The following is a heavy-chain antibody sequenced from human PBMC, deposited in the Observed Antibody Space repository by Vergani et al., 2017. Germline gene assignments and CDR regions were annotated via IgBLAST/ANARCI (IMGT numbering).Heavy chain of an antibody. J-gene: IGHJ6*03. Sequence: QVQLQESGPGLVKPSQTLSLTCTVSGGSISSGSYYWSWIRQPAGKGLEWIGRIYTSGSTNYNPPLKSRVTMSVDTSKNPFSLKLSSVTAADTAVYYCARDEVVVVPAAIINYYYYYMDVWGKGTTVTVSS. D-gene: IGHD2-2*02. CDR2: IYTSGST. CDR3: ARDEVVVVPAAIINYYYYYMDV. V-gene: IGHV4-61*02. CDR1: GGSISSGSYY.